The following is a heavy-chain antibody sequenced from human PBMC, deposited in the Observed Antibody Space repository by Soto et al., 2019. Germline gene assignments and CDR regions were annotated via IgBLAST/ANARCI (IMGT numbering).Heavy chain of an antibody. CDR1: GFTFSNYG. CDR2: ISYDESNK. D-gene: IGHD5-18*01. J-gene: IGHJ4*02. Sequence: GGSLRLSCAASGFTFSNYGMHWVRQTPGKGLEWVAVISYDESNKYYADSVKGRFTISRDNSKNTLYLQMNSLRTEDTAFYYCAKAPRGYSYGLDYWGQGTQVTVSS. CDR3: AKAPRGYSYGLDY. V-gene: IGHV3-30*18.